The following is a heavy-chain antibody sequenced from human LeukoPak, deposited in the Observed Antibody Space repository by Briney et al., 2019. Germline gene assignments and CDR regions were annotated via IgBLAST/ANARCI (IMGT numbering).Heavy chain of an antibody. Sequence: GASMNVSCKSSGFTFTDYYIHWVRQAPGQGLEWMGYIGPHSSATSSPQEFQGRVTMTRDTSMSTAYMELTRLTSDDTAVYYCAREGNGLLSKDFDYWGQGTLVTVSS. D-gene: IGHD2/OR15-2a*01. CDR1: GFTFTDYY. CDR2: IGPHSSAT. V-gene: IGHV1-2*02. J-gene: IGHJ4*02. CDR3: AREGNGLLSKDFDY.